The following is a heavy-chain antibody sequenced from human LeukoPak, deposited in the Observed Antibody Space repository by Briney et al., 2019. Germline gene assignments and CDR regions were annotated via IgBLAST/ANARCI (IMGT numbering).Heavy chain of an antibody. J-gene: IGHJ4*02. CDR1: GFTFSSYA. CDR2: ISSRGDT. V-gene: IGHV3-23*01. Sequence: GGSLRLSCAASGFTFSSYAMSWVRQAPGKGLEWVSAISSRGDTYYAGSVKGRFTISRDNSKNTLYLQMNSLRAEDTAVYYCAKDAVGGTAYYFDYWGQGTLVTVSS. CDR3: AKDAVGGTAYYFDY. D-gene: IGHD1-26*01.